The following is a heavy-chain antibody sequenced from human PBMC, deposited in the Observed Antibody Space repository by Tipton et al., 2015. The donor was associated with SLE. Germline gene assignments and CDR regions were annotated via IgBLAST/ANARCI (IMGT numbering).Heavy chain of an antibody. J-gene: IGHJ2*01. Sequence: GSLRLSCAASGFTFSSYAMSWVRQAPGKGLEWVSAISGSGGSTYYADSVKGRFTISGDNSKNTLYLQMNSLRAEDTAVYYCARELRNIVVVPERQMKSCFDLWGRGTLVTVSS. CDR3: ARELRNIVVVPERQMKSCFDL. V-gene: IGHV3-23*01. D-gene: IGHD2-2*01. CDR1: GFTFSSYA. CDR2: ISGSGGST.